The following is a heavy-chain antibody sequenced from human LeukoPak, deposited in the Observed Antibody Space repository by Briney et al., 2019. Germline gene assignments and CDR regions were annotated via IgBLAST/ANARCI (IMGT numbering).Heavy chain of an antibody. CDR1: GGSISSSSYY. CDR2: IYYSGST. Sequence: SETLSLTCTVSGGSISSSSYYWGWIRQPPGKGLEWIGSIYYSGSTYYNPSLKSRVTISVDTSKNQFSLKLSSVTAADTAVYYCARVGTSQLWFHTPYFDYWGQGTLVTVSS. D-gene: IGHD5-18*01. V-gene: IGHV4-39*07. J-gene: IGHJ4*02. CDR3: ARVGTSQLWFHTPYFDY.